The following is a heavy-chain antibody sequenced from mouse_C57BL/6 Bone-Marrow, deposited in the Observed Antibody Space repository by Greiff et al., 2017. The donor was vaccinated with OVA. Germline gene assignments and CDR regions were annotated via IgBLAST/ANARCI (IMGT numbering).Heavy chain of an antibody. Sequence: EVQLQESGPVLVKPGASVKMSCKASGYTFTDYYMNWVKQSHGKSLEWIGVINPYNGGTSYNQKFKGKATLTVDKSSSTAYMELNSLTSEDSAVYYCARDNYDTSSVYYAMDYWGQGTSVTVSS. CDR2: INPYNGGT. CDR1: GYTFTDYY. V-gene: IGHV1-19*01. CDR3: ARDNYDTSSVYYAMDY. J-gene: IGHJ4*01. D-gene: IGHD1-1*01.